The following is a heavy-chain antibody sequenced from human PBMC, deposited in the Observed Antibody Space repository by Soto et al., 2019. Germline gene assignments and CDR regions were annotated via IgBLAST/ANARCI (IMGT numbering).Heavy chain of an antibody. CDR3: ARDPSLIIAAAGEDAFDI. J-gene: IGHJ3*02. Sequence: ASVKVSCKASGYTFTSYGISWVRQAPGQGLEWMGWISAYNGNTNYAQKLQGRVTTTTDTSTSTAYMELRSLRSDDTAVYYCARDPSLIIAAAGEDAFDIWGQGTMVTVSS. V-gene: IGHV1-18*01. D-gene: IGHD6-13*01. CDR1: GYTFTSYG. CDR2: ISAYNGNT.